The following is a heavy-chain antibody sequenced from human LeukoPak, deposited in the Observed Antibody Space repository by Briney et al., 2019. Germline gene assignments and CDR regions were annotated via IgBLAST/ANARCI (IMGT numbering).Heavy chain of an antibody. Sequence: PSETLSLTCTVSGGSISSYYWSWIRQPPGKGLEWIGYIYHSGSTYYNPSLKSRVTISVDRSKNQFSLKLSSVTAADTAVYYCAGGPYYGSGSYSYWGQGTLVTVSS. V-gene: IGHV4-59*04. CDR2: IYHSGST. J-gene: IGHJ4*02. D-gene: IGHD3-10*01. CDR1: GGSISSYY. CDR3: AGGPYYGSGSYSY.